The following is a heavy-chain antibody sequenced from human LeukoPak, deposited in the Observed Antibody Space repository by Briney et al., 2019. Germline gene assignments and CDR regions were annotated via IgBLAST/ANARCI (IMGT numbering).Heavy chain of an antibody. Sequence: ASVKVSCKASGYTFTSYGISWVRQAPGQGLEWMGWISAYNGNTNYAQKLQGRVTMTTDTSTSTAYMELRSLRSDDTAVYYCVRGGASNYYYYYMDVWGKGTTVTVSS. D-gene: IGHD3-10*01. CDR1: GYTFTSYG. CDR3: VRGGASNYYYYYMDV. CDR2: ISAYNGNT. V-gene: IGHV1-18*01. J-gene: IGHJ6*03.